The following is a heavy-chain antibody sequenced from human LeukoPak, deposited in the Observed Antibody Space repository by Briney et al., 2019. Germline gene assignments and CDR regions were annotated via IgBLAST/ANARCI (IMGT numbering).Heavy chain of an antibody. CDR1: GGSINSGGYY. CDR3: ARARGYCSGGRCYLVDY. D-gene: IGHD2-15*01. V-gene: IGHV4-31*03. Sequence: SETLSLTCTVSGGSINSGGYYWSWIRQHPGKGLEWIGYIYYSGCTKYNRSLKSRVTMSVDTAKNQFSLKVSSVTAADTAVYYCARARGYCSGGRCYLVDYWGQGTLVTVSS. J-gene: IGHJ4*02. CDR2: IYYSGCT.